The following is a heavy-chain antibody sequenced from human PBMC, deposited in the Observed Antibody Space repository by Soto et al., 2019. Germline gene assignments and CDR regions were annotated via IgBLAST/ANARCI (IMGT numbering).Heavy chain of an antibody. V-gene: IGHV1-18*01. CDR3: ARGRYGAY. J-gene: IGHJ4*02. D-gene: IGHD3-10*01. CDR2: ISAHNGNT. Sequence: QVHLVQSGAEVKKPGASVKVSCTGSGYTFTSYGITWVRQAPGQGLEWMGWISAHNGNTDYAQKLQGRVTVTRDTSTSTAYMEVRSLSSDDTAVYYCARGRYGAYWGQGALVTVSS. CDR1: GYTFTSYG.